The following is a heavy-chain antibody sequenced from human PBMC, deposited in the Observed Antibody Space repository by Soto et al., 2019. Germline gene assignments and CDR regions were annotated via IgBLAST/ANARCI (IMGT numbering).Heavy chain of an antibody. CDR2: IIPIFGTA. CDR1: GGTFSSYA. J-gene: IGHJ4*02. CDR3: ATPGRATWTFDY. Sequence: GASVKVSCKASGGTFSSYAISWVRQAPGQGLEWMGGIIPIFGTANYAQKFQGRVTITADKSTSTAYMELSSLRSEDTAVYYCATPGRATWTFDYWGQGTLVTVSS. V-gene: IGHV1-69*06. D-gene: IGHD5-12*01.